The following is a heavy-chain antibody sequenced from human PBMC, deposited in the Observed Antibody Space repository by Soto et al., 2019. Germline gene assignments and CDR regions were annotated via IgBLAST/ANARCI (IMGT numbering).Heavy chain of an antibody. D-gene: IGHD5-12*01. CDR3: AREGVAPYYYYGMDV. CDR1: GYTFTRSG. J-gene: IGHJ6*02. Sequence: ASVKVSCKASGYTFTRSGISWVRQAPGQGLEWMGWISTYNGDTNYAQTFQGRVTMTTDTSTSTAYMELRSLRSDDTAVYYCAREGVAPYYYYGMDVWGQGTTVTVSS. CDR2: ISTYNGDT. V-gene: IGHV1-18*01.